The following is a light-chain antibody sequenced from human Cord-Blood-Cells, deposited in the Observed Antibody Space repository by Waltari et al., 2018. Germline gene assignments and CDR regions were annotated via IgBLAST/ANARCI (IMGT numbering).Light chain of an antibody. CDR2: DVS. V-gene: IGLV2-14*03. J-gene: IGLJ3*02. CDR1: SSDVGGYNY. Sequence: QSALTQPASVSGSPGQSITISCTGTSSDVGGYNYVSWYQQHQGKAPKLMIYDVSHRPSGVSNRFSGSKSGNTASLTISGLQAEDGAEYYCSSYTSSSTLVFGGGTKLTVL. CDR3: SSYTSSSTLV.